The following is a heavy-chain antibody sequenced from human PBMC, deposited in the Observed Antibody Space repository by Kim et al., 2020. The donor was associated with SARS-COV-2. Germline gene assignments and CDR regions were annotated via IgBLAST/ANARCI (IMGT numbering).Heavy chain of an antibody. D-gene: IGHD3-3*01. CDR2: IWYDGSNK. CDR1: GFTFSSYG. Sequence: GGSLRLSCAASGFTFSSYGMHWVRQAPGKGLEWVAVIWYDGSNKYYADSVKGRFTISRDNSKNTLYLQMNSLRAEDTAVYYCARPSQREENYDFWSGYDAFDIWGQGTMVTVSS. J-gene: IGHJ3*02. V-gene: IGHV3-33*01. CDR3: ARPSQREENYDFWSGYDAFDI.